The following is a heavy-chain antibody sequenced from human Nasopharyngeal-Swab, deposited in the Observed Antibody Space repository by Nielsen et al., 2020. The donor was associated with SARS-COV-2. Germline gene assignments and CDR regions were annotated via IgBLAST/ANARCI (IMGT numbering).Heavy chain of an antibody. CDR3: ARSRLPGVFSVTASWYFDL. V-gene: IGHV3-53*01. Sequence: WIRQPPGKGLEWVSVIYSGSSRHYADSVEGRFTISRDNSKNALYLQMNSLRAEDTAVYYCARSRLPGVFSVTASWYFDLWGRGTLVTVSS. J-gene: IGHJ2*01. CDR2: IYSGSSR. D-gene: IGHD2-21*02.